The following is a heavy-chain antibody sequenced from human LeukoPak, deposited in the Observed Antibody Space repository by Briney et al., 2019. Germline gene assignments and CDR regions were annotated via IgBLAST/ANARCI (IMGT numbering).Heavy chain of an antibody. CDR3: ARAEVGALR. J-gene: IGHJ4*02. CDR2: ISSSGSTI. V-gene: IGHV3-48*03. CDR1: GFTFSSYE. D-gene: IGHD1-26*01. Sequence: GGSLRLSCAASGFTFSSYEMNWVRQAPGKGLEWVLYISSSGSTIYYADSVKGRFTISRDNAKNSLYLQMNSLRAEDTAVYYCARAEVGALRWGQGTLVTVSS.